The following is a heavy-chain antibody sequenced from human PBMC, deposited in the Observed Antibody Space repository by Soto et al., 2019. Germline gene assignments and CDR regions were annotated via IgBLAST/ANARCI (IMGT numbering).Heavy chain of an antibody. CDR1: GFTFSSYG. Sequence: GGSLRLSCAASGFTFSSYGMHWVRQAPGKGLEWVAVIWYDGSNKYYADSVKGRFTISRDNSKNTLYLQMNSLRAEDTAVYYCARDIPSVCSSTSCLNAFDIWGQGTMVTVSS. D-gene: IGHD2-2*01. J-gene: IGHJ3*02. CDR3: ARDIPSVCSSTSCLNAFDI. V-gene: IGHV3-33*01. CDR2: IWYDGSNK.